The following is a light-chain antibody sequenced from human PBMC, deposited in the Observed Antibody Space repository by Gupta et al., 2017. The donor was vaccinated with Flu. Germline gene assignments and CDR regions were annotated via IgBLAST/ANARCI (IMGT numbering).Light chain of an antibody. CDR2: KAS. J-gene: IGKJ2*03. V-gene: IGKV1-5*03. Sequence: DIQTTQSPSTLSASVGDRVTITCRASQSISSWLAWYQQKPGKAPKLLIYKASSLESGGTSRFSGSGSGTEFTLTISSLQPDDFATYYCQQYNSYSVYSFGQGTKLEIK. CDR3: QQYNSYSVYS. CDR1: QSISSW.